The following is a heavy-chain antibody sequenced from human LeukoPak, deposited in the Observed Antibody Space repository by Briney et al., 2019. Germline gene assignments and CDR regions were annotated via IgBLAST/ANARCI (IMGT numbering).Heavy chain of an antibody. Sequence: SETLSLTCTVSGGSISSSSYYWGWIRQPPGKGLEWIGSIYYSGSTYYNPSLKSRVTISVDTSKNQFSLKLSSVTAADTAVYYCARAPPPPALIAVAGTSLFDYWGQGTLVTVSS. CDR3: ARAPPPPALIAVAGTSLFDY. CDR2: IYYSGST. D-gene: IGHD6-19*01. J-gene: IGHJ4*02. CDR1: GGSISSSSYY. V-gene: IGHV4-39*07.